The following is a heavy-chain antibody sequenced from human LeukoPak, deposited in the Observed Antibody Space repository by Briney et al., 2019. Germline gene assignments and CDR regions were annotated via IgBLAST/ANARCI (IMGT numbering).Heavy chain of an antibody. V-gene: IGHV3-30*18. Sequence: GGSLRLSCAASGFTFSSYGMHWVRQAPGKGLEWVAVISYDGSNKYYADSVKGRFTTSRDNSKNTLYLQMNSLRAEDTAVYYCGKDLSRDDYYGMDVWGQGTTVTVSS. CDR1: GFTFSSYG. D-gene: IGHD3-3*02. CDR2: ISYDGSNK. J-gene: IGHJ6*02. CDR3: GKDLSRDDYYGMDV.